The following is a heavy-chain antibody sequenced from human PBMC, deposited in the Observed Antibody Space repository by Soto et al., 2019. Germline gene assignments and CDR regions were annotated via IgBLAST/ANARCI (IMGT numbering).Heavy chain of an antibody. D-gene: IGHD2-2*01. CDR1: GFTFSDYY. Sequence: EGSLRLSCAASGFTFSDYYMSWIRQAPGKGLEWASYISSSSRYTNYAASVKGRFTISRDNAKNSLYLQMNSLRAEATSVYYCARDRSRYCRSTSCQQYYYYGMDVWGQGTTVTVSS. V-gene: IGHV3-11*06. CDR2: ISSSSRYT. CDR3: ARDRSRYCRSTSCQQYYYYGMDV. J-gene: IGHJ6*02.